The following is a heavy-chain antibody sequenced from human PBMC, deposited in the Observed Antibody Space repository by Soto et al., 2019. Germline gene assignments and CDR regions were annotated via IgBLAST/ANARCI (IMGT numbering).Heavy chain of an antibody. Sequence: GGSLRLSCAASGFTFSSYGMHWVRQAPGKGLEWVAVIWYDGSNKYYADSVKGRFTISRDNSKNTLYLQMNSLRAEDTAVYYCARDPYLTTTVTTSFHFDYWGQGTLVTVSS. CDR3: ARDPYLTTTVTTSFHFDY. D-gene: IGHD4-17*01. V-gene: IGHV3-33*01. CDR2: IWYDGSNK. J-gene: IGHJ4*02. CDR1: GFTFSSYG.